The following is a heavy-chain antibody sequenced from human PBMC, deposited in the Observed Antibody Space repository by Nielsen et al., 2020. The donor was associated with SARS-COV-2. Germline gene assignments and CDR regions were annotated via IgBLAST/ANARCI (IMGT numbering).Heavy chain of an antibody. D-gene: IGHD3/OR15-3a*01. V-gene: IGHV3-30-3*01. J-gene: IGHJ6*02. CDR3: ARDPGLGVDDYYHGMEL. CDR2: ISYDGSKK. CDR1: EFTFSSFS. Sequence: GESLKISRAGSEFTFSSFSFHWVRQPPGKGLEWVAVISYDGSKKFYGDSVKDRFTIYRDNSKSKLYLQMFSLRPDDTAVYYCARDPGLGVDDYYHGMELWGQGTTIIVS.